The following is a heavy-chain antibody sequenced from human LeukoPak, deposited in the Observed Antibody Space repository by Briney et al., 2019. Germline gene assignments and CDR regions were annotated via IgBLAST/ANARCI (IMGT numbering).Heavy chain of an antibody. CDR3: ARDLNDLLQNYRSTWYPADY. CDR1: GFTFSTYW. CDR2: FNNDGSST. Sequence: GGSLRLSCAASGFTFSTYWMNWVRQAPGKGLFWFSRFNNDGSSTSYADSVKGRFTISRDNTKNTLYLQMNSLRAEDTAVYYCARDLNDLLQNYRSTWYPADYWGQGTLVTVSS. J-gene: IGHJ4*02. V-gene: IGHV3-74*01. D-gene: IGHD6-13*01.